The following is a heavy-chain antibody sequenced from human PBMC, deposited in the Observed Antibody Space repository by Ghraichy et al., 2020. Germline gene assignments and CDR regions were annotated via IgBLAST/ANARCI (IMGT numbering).Heavy chain of an antibody. V-gene: IGHV3-13*01. J-gene: IGHJ6*02. D-gene: IGHD6-13*01. CDR3: ARARDRYSSSWYGPDGMDV. CDR2: IGTAGDT. CDR1: GFTFSSYD. Sequence: GSLRLSCAASGFTFSSYDMHWVRQATGKGLEWVSAIGTAGDTYYPGSVKGRFTIFRENAKNSLYLQMNSLRAGDTAVYYCARARDRYSSSWYGPDGMDVWGQGTTVTVSS.